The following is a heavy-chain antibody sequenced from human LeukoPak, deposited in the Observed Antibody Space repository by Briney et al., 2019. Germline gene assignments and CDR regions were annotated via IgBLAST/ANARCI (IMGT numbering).Heavy chain of an antibody. Sequence: GASVKVSCKASGYTFTSYDINWVRQATGQGLEWMGWMNPNSGNTGYAQKFQGRVTMTRDMSTSTVYMELSSLRSEDTAVYYCARRGGNSGTAFDIWGQGTMVTVSS. V-gene: IGHV1-8*02. CDR1: GYTFTSYD. CDR3: ARRGGNSGTAFDI. D-gene: IGHD4-23*01. CDR2: MNPNSGNT. J-gene: IGHJ3*02.